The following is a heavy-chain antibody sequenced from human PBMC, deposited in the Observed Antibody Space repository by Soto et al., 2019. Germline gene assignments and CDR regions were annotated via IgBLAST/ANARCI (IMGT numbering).Heavy chain of an antibody. CDR2: IYYSGGT. CDR3: ARGGYSGYDLNYFDY. V-gene: IGHV4-59*08. J-gene: IGHJ4*02. Sequence: PSETLSLTCTVSGGSISSYYWNWIRQPPGKGLEWIGHIYYSGGTNYNASLKSRATITIDTSKNQFSLKLSSVTAADTAVYYCARGGYSGYDLNYFDYWGQGTLVTVSS. CDR1: GGSISSYY. D-gene: IGHD5-12*01.